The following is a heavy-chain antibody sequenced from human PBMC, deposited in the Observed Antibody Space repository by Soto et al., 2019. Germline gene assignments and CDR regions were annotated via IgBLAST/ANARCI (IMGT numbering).Heavy chain of an antibody. V-gene: IGHV1-3*01. J-gene: IGHJ3*02. Sequence: ASVKVSCKASGCSFTDYSIHWVRQAPGQRLEWMGWISAGNGDTVYSQRFQGRVIITRDASASTAYMELSSLGSGDTAEYYCTRDKRRDSGNMHAFEIWGQGTMVTVSS. CDR1: GCSFTDYS. D-gene: IGHD3-10*01. CDR2: ISAGNGDT. CDR3: TRDKRRDSGNMHAFEI.